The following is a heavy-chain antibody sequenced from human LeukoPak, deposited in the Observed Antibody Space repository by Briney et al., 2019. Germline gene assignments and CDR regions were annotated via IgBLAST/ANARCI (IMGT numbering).Heavy chain of an antibody. CDR1: GGTFSSYA. J-gene: IGHJ4*02. CDR3: ARDAPHHYYYDSSGVLDY. CDR2: IIPIFGTA. D-gene: IGHD3-22*01. Sequence: ASVKVSCKASGGTFSSYAISWVRQAPGQGLEWMGGIIPIFGTANYAQKFQGRVTITADKSTSTAYMELSSLRSEDTAVYYCARDAPHHYYYDSSGVLDYWGQGTLVTVSS. V-gene: IGHV1-69*06.